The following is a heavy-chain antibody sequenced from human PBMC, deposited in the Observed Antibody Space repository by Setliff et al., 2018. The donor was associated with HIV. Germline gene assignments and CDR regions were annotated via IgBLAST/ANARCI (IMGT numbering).Heavy chain of an antibody. V-gene: IGHV4-59*11. CDR2: IHGSEST. CDR3: VKHRNRGFDP. J-gene: IGHJ5*02. Sequence: PSETLSLTCTVSGASISGHYWNWIRQPPGKGLEWIGYIHGSESTNYSPSLKSRVTISVDTPKNQFSLKMTSVTAADTAVYYCVKHRNRGFDPWGQGTLVTVSS. CDR1: GASISGHY.